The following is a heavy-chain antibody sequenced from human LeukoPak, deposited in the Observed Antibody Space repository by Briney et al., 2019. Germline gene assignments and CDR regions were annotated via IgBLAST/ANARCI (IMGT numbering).Heavy chain of an antibody. CDR3: ARGNYYGFYYYMDV. CDR2: TNWNGGST. D-gene: IGHD3-10*01. Sequence: PGGSLRLSCAASGFTFDDYGMSWVRQAPGKGLEWVSGTNWNGGSTGYADSVKGRFTISRDNAKNSLYLQMNSLRAEDTALYYCARGNYYGFYYYMDVWGKGTTVTVSS. V-gene: IGHV3-20*04. CDR1: GFTFDDYG. J-gene: IGHJ6*03.